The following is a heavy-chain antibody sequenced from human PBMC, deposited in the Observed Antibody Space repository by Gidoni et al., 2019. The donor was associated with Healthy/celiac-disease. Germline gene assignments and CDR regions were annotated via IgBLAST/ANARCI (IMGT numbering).Heavy chain of an antibody. J-gene: IGHJ4*02. Sequence: QLQLQESGTGLVKPSETLSLTCTVSGGSISSSSYYWGWIRPPPGKGLEWIGSIYYSGSSYYNPSLKSRVTISVDTSKNQFSLKLSSVTAADTAVYYCARRGWFRATGSDYWGQGTLVTVSS. V-gene: IGHV4-39*01. CDR3: ARRGWFRATGSDY. CDR2: IYYSGSS. D-gene: IGHD3-10*01. CDR1: GGSISSSSYY.